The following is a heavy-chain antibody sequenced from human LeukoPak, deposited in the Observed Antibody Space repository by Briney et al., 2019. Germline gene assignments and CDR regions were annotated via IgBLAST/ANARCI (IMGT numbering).Heavy chain of an antibody. J-gene: IGHJ3*02. CDR1: GGSITSGDYY. D-gene: IGHD3-3*01. V-gene: IGHV4-30-4*01. CDR2: IYYSGRT. CDR3: ARVYDFWSGYSFGAFNI. Sequence: SQTLSLTCTVSGGSITSGDYYWSWLRQPPGKGLEWIGYIYYSGRTYYNPSLKGRVSISVDTSKNQFSLKLSSVTAADTAVYYCARVYDFWSGYSFGAFNIWGQGTMVTVSS.